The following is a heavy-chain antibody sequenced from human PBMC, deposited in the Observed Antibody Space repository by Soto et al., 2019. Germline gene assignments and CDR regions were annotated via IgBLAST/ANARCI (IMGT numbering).Heavy chain of an antibody. D-gene: IGHD3-3*01. CDR2: IHYTGST. CDR1: GDSINSGGYN. Sequence: SETLSLTCNVSGDSINSGGYNWSWIRQHPGKGLEWIGYIHYTGSTYYTPSVKSRVAISVYTSKNQFYLTLSSVTAADPAVYYCAREGGGVHYLDYWGQGALVTVSS. J-gene: IGHJ4*02. V-gene: IGHV4-31*03. CDR3: AREGGGVHYLDY.